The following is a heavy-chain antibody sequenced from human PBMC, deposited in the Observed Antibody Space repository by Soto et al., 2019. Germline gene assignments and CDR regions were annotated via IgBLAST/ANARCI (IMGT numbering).Heavy chain of an antibody. CDR3: ARVGNWYGSGNPRPHYRYPMDV. D-gene: IGHD3-10*01. Sequence: QVQLVQSGAAVEKPGASVKISCKASGYTFMNYYIHWVRQAPGQGLEWMGLINPQGDPTKYAQRFQGRVTMTKDASKSTVYLQLSRLRSDDTAVYYCARVGNWYGSGNPRPHYRYPMDVWGQGNTVTVSS. CDR2: INPQGDPT. CDR1: GYTFMNYY. J-gene: IGHJ6*02. V-gene: IGHV1-46*01.